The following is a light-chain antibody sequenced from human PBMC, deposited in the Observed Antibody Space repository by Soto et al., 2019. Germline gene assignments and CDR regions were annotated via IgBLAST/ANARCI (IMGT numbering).Light chain of an antibody. CDR1: QSVSSNY. CDR3: QQYGDLPWT. Sequence: ALTQSPGTLSSSPGERATLSCRASQSVSSNYLAWYQQKPGQAPRPLIYGASSRATGIPDRFSGSGSGTDFTLTINRLEPEDFAVYYCQQYGDLPWTFGQGTKVDIK. CDR2: GAS. J-gene: IGKJ1*01. V-gene: IGKV3-20*01.